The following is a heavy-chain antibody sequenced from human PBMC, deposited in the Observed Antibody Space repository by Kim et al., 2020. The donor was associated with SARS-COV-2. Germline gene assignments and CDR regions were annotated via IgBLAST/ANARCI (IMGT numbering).Heavy chain of an antibody. D-gene: IGHD3-22*01. CDR3: ARDPGDYYYDSSGYH. Sequence: GGSLRLSCAASGFTFSSYSMNWVRQAPGKGLEWVSYISSSSSTIYYADSVKGRFTISRDNAKNSLYLQMNSLRDEDTAVYYCARDPGDYYYDSSGYHWGQGTLVTVSS. J-gene: IGHJ5*02. CDR2: ISSSSSTI. V-gene: IGHV3-48*02. CDR1: GFTFSSYS.